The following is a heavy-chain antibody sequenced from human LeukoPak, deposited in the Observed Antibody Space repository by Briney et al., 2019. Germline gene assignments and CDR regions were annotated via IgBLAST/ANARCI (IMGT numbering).Heavy chain of an antibody. J-gene: IGHJ6*03. Sequence: SGTLSLTCTVSGGSISSYYWSWIRQPPGKGLEWIGYIYTSGSTNYNPSLKSRVTISVDTSKNQFSLKLSSVTAADTAVYYCAREDPYYYYMDVWGKGTTVTVSS. CDR3: AREDPYYYYMDV. D-gene: IGHD2-15*01. V-gene: IGHV4-4*09. CDR2: IYTSGST. CDR1: GGSISSYY.